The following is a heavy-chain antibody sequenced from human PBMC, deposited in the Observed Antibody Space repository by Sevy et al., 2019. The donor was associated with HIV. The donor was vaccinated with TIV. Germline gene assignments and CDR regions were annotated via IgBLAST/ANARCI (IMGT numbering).Heavy chain of an antibody. V-gene: IGHV4-30-2*01. CDR1: GGSINSGGYS. J-gene: IGHJ6*02. CDR2: VYHSGST. D-gene: IGHD2-15*01. CDR3: ARGPLVVRVAGATLAYHMDV. Sequence: SETLSLTCAVSGGSINSGGYSWSWIRQPPGKGLEWIGYVYHSGSTYYNPSLKSRVTISLDASKKQVSLKMNSVTAADTATYFCARGPLVVRVAGATLAYHMDVWGQGTTVTVSS.